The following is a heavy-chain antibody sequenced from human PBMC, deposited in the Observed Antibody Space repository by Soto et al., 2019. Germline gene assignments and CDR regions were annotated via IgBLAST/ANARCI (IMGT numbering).Heavy chain of an antibody. D-gene: IGHD2-2*01. CDR3: ARDNQLVPAEWYGMDV. V-gene: IGHV3-11*04. J-gene: IGHJ6*02. Sequence: GSLSHSWASSGVTFVATYRSWVRQAPGEGLEWVSTIDGSGGITYYADSVKGRFTISRDNAKNSLYLQMNSLRAEDTAVYYCARDNQLVPAEWYGMDVWGQGPTVNVSS. CDR1: GVTFVATY. CDR2: IDGSGGIT.